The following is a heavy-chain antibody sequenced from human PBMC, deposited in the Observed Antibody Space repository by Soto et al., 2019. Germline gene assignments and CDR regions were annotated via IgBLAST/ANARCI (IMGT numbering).Heavy chain of an antibody. CDR3: ARDSDSSSSYYYYYGMDV. Sequence: SLRLSCAASGFTFSSYGMHWVRQAQGKGLEWVAVVWYDGSNKYYADSVKGRFTISRDNSKNTLYLQMNSLRAEDTAVYYCARDSDSSSSYYYYYGMDVWGQGTTVTVSS. CDR2: VWYDGSNK. CDR1: GFTFSSYG. J-gene: IGHJ6*02. D-gene: IGHD6-6*01. V-gene: IGHV3-33*01.